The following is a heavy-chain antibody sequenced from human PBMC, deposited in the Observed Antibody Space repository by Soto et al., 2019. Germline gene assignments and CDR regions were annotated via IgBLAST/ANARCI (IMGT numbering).Heavy chain of an antibody. V-gene: IGHV3-23*01. CDR3: AKGRSYYYYYGVDV. Sequence: GGSLRLSCAASGFTFSSYVMSWVRQAPGKGLEWVSGISGSGGSTYYADSVKGRFTISRDNSKSTLYLQMNSLRAEDTALYYCAKGRSYYYYYGVDVWGQGTTVTVSS. CDR2: ISGSGGST. CDR1: GFTFSSYV. J-gene: IGHJ6*02.